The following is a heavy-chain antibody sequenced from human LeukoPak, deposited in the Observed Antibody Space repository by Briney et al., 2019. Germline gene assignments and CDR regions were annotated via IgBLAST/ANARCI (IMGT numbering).Heavy chain of an antibody. D-gene: IGHD6-19*01. CDR3: ARAPPRYSSGWRDY. Sequence: SGTLSLTCAVYGGAFSGYYWGWIRQPPGEGREGSGGINHSGSTNYNPSLKSRVTISVYTSKNQFSLNLSSVTAADTAVYYCARAPPRYSSGWRDYWGQGNLVPVSS. J-gene: IGHJ4*02. V-gene: IGHV4-34*01. CDR2: INHSGST. CDR1: GGAFSGYY.